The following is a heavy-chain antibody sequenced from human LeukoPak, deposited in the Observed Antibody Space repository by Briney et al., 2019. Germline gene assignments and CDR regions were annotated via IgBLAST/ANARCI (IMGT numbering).Heavy chain of an antibody. CDR1: GFTFSSYA. Sequence: GGSLRPSCAASGFTFSSYAMSWVRQAPGKGLEWVSAISGSGGSTYYADSVKGRFTISRDNSKNTLYLQMNSLRAEDTAVYYCAKDRPIVVVPAVYFDYWGQGTLVTVSS. V-gene: IGHV3-23*01. CDR2: ISGSGGST. D-gene: IGHD2-2*01. CDR3: AKDRPIVVVPAVYFDY. J-gene: IGHJ4*02.